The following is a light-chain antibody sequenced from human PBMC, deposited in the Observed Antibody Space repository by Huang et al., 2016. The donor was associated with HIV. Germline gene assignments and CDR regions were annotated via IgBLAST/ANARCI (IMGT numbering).Light chain of an antibody. V-gene: IGKV3-15*01. Sequence: EILLTQSPATLSVSPGERVTPSCRASQSISNNLAWYQQKPGQAPRLLIYGASTRATAIPARFSGSASGTEFTLTISSLQSEDFAVYYCQQYHNWPPYTFGQGTKLEI. CDR2: GAS. CDR1: QSISNN. CDR3: QQYHNWPPYT. J-gene: IGKJ2*01.